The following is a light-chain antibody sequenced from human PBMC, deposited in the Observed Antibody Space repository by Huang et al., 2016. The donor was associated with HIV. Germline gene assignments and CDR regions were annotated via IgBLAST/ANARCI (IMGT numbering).Light chain of an antibody. Sequence: DIIMTQSPDSLAVSLGERATLNCRSSQSVYSSSTSKDYMAWFQQKPGQPPRLLLFWAYTREAGVPDRFRGSGSGTHFTLTIANLEAEDAAIYYCQQYYSSPQTFGQGTRVEVK. CDR2: WAY. V-gene: IGKV4-1*01. CDR1: QSVYSSSTSKDY. J-gene: IGKJ1*01. CDR3: QQYYSSPQT.